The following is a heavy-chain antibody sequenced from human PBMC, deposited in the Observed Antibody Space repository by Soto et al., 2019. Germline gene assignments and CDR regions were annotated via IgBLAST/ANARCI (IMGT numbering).Heavy chain of an antibody. Sequence: EVQLVESGGGLVQPGGSLRLSCAASGFTFSSYWMSWVRQAPGKGLEWVANIKQDGSEKYYVDSVKGRLTISRDNAKNSLYLQMNSLRAEDTAVYYCARVVQAGIRILGAFDIWGQGTMVTVSS. CDR2: IKQDGSEK. V-gene: IGHV3-7*01. D-gene: IGHD2-2*01. J-gene: IGHJ3*02. CDR1: GFTFSSYW. CDR3: ARVVQAGIRILGAFDI.